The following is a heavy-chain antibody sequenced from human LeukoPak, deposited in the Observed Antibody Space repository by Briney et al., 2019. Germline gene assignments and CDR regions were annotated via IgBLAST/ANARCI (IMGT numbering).Heavy chain of an antibody. J-gene: IGHJ4*02. CDR2: INHSGST. V-gene: IGHV4-34*01. D-gene: IGHD1-26*01. Sequence: KPSETLSLTCAVYGGSFSGYYWSWIRQPPGKGLEWIGEINHSGSTNYNPSLKSRVTISVDTSKNQLSLNLISVTAADTALYYCARSDSGNYPFDYWGQGTLVTVSS. CDR3: ARSDSGNYPFDY. CDR1: GGSFSGYY.